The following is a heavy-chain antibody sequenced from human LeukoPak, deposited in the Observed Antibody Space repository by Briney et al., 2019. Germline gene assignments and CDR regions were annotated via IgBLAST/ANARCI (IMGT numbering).Heavy chain of an antibody. CDR2: IYYSGST. Sequence: SETLSLTCTVSGGCISSYFWSWIRQPPGKGLEWIGYIYYSGSTNYNPPLKSRVTISGDTSKNQFSLRLSSVTAADTAVYYCARGGDPQYYYFGMDVWGQGTTVTVSS. D-gene: IGHD2-21*02. CDR3: ARGGDPQYYYFGMDV. J-gene: IGHJ6*02. V-gene: IGHV4-59*01. CDR1: GGCISSYF.